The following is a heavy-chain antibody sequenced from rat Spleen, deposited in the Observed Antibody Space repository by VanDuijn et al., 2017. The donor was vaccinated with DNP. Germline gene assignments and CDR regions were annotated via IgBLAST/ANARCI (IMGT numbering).Heavy chain of an antibody. CDR3: TRDLTGNY. Sequence: EVQLVESGGGLVQPGNSLKLSCAASGFTFSDYAMAWVRQSLRKGLEWVAVIIYDGSNTHYRDSVKGRFTISRENAKSTLYLQMDSLRSEDTATYYCTRDLTGNYWGQGVMVTVSS. V-gene: IGHV5-17*01. CDR1: GFTFSDYA. CDR2: IIYDGSNT. J-gene: IGHJ2*01.